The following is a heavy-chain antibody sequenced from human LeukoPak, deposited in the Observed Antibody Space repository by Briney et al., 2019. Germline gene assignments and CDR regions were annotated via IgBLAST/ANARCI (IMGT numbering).Heavy chain of an antibody. CDR3: ARCGSSWFEYNYFDY. CDR1: GFTFSSYW. V-gene: IGHV3-7*01. J-gene: IGHJ4*02. Sequence: PGGSLRLSCAASGFTFSSYWMSWVRQAPGKGLDWVANIKQDGSEKYYVDSVKGRFTISRDNAKNSLYLQMNSQRAEDTAVYYCARCGSSWFEYNYFDYWGQGTLVTVSS. CDR2: IKQDGSEK. D-gene: IGHD6-13*01.